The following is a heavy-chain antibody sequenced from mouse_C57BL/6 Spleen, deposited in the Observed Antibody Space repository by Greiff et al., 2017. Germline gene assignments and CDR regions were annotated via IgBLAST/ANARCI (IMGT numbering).Heavy chain of an antibody. Sequence: VQLQQPGAELVKPGASVKLSCKASGYTFTSYWMQWVKQRPGQGLEWIGEIDPSDSYTNYNQKFKGKATLTVDTSSSTAYMQLSSLTSEDSAVYYCARWERDWGQGTTLTVSS. CDR1: GYTFTSYW. CDR3: ARWERD. J-gene: IGHJ2*01. V-gene: IGHV1-50*01. CDR2: IDPSDSYT. D-gene: IGHD4-1*01.